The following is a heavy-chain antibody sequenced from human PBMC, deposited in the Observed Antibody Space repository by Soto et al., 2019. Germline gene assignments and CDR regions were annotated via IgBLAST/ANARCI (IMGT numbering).Heavy chain of an antibody. CDR3: GPRGAVADPRGY. CDR2: INHSGST. D-gene: IGHD6-19*01. J-gene: IGHJ4*02. Sequence: PSETLSLTCAVYGGSFSGYYWTWIRQPPGTGLEWIGEINHSGSTNYNPSLKSRVAISVDTSKNQFSLNLRSVTAADTAVYYCGPRGAVADPRGYWGQGTLVTVSS. V-gene: IGHV4-34*01. CDR1: GGSFSGYY.